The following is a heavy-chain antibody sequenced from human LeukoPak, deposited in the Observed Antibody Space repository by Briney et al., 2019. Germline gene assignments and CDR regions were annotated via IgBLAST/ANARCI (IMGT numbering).Heavy chain of an antibody. CDR1: GFTVSSNY. Sequence: GGSLRLSCAASGFTVSSNYMSWVRQAPGKGLEWVSVIYSGGSTYYADSVKGRFTISRDNSKNTLYLQMNSLRAEDTAVYYCARVRVQLWLIYAFDIWGQGTMVTVSS. J-gene: IGHJ3*02. D-gene: IGHD5-18*01. CDR3: ARVRVQLWLIYAFDI. CDR2: IYSGGST. V-gene: IGHV3-53*01.